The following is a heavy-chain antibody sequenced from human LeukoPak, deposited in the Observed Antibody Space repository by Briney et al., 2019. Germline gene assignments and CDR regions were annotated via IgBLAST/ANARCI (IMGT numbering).Heavy chain of an antibody. CDR2: IRSKAYGGTT. J-gene: IGHJ4*02. V-gene: IGHV3-49*03. CDR3: ARNPNNWNYYFDY. CDR1: GFTFGDYA. D-gene: IGHD1-7*01. Sequence: GGSLRLSCTASGFTFGDYAMNWFRQAPGKGLEWVGFIRSKAYGGTTEYAASVKGRFTISRDDSKSIAYLQMNSLKTEDTAVYYCARNPNNWNYYFDYWGQGTLVTVSS.